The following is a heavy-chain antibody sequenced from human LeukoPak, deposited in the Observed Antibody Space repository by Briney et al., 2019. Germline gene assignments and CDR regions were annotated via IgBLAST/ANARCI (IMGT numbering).Heavy chain of an antibody. V-gene: IGHV1-69*04. CDR1: GGTFSSYA. CDR3: ARAEHIVVASYPNWFDP. CDR2: IFPILGIA. Sequence: SVKVSCKASGGTFSSYAISWVGQALGQGLNWMGRIFPILGIANYAQKFQGRVTITADKSTSTAYMELSSLRSEDTAVYYCARAEHIVVASYPNWFDPWGQGTLVTVSS. D-gene: IGHD2-21*01. J-gene: IGHJ5*02.